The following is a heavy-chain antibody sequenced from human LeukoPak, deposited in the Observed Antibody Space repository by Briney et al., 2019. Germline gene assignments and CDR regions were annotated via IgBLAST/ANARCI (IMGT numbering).Heavy chain of an antibody. J-gene: IGHJ4*02. CDR3: TTGGIVGATRVDY. Sequence: PGGSLRLSCAASGFTFSNAWMSWVRQAPGKGLEWVGRIKSKTDGGTTDYAAPVKGRFTISRDDSKNTLYLQMNSLKTEDTAVYYCTTGGIVGATRVDYWGQGTLVTVSS. V-gene: IGHV3-15*01. CDR2: IKSKTDGGTT. CDR1: GFTFSNAW. D-gene: IGHD1-26*01.